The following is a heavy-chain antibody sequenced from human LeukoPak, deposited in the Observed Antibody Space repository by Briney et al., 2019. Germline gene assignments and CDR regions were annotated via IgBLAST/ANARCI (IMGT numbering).Heavy chain of an antibody. V-gene: IGHV4-38-2*02. Sequence: PSETLSLTCTVSGYSISSGYYWGWIRQPPGKGLEWIGSIYHSGSTNYNPSLKSRVTISVDTSKNQFSLKLSSVTAADTAVYYCAREVRSSWYFLPWGQGTLVTVSS. CDR3: AREVRSSWYFLP. CDR2: IYHSGST. J-gene: IGHJ5*02. D-gene: IGHD6-13*01. CDR1: GYSISSGYY.